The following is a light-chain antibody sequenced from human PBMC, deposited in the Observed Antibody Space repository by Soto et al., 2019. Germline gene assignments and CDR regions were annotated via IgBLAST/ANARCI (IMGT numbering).Light chain of an antibody. J-gene: IGKJ1*01. CDR1: QSVSSY. CDR3: QQRSNWPRT. Sequence: EIVLTQSPATLSLSPGERATLSCRASQSVSSYLAWHQQKPGQAPRLLIYDASNRATGIPARFSGSRSGTDFTLTISSLEPEDFAVYYCQQRSNWPRTFGQGTKVDIK. CDR2: DAS. V-gene: IGKV3-11*01.